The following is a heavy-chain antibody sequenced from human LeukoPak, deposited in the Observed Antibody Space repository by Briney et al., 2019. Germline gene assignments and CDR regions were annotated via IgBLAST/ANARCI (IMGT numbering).Heavy chain of an antibody. J-gene: IGHJ4*02. Sequence: PSETLSLTCTVSGGSISSSSYYWGWIRQPPGKGLEWIGSIYYSGSTYYNPSLKSRVTISVDTSKNQFSLKLSCVTAADTAVYYCARRTYSSSWYGFNYFDYWGQGTLVTVSS. D-gene: IGHD6-13*01. CDR1: GGSISSSSYY. CDR2: IYYSGST. V-gene: IGHV4-39*01. CDR3: ARRTYSSSWYGFNYFDY.